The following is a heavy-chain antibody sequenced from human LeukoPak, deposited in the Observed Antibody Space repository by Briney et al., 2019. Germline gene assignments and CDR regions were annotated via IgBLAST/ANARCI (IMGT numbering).Heavy chain of an antibody. D-gene: IGHD3-10*01. V-gene: IGHV3-23*01. J-gene: IGHJ3*02. Sequence: PGGSLRLSCAASGFTFSNYAMSWVRQGPGKGLEWVSAISGSGGSTYYADSVKGRFTISRDNSNNTLYLQMNSLRADDTAVYYCAKDSPGSGSYSGAFDIWGQGTMVSVSS. CDR3: AKDSPGSGSYSGAFDI. CDR1: GFTFSNYA. CDR2: ISGSGGST.